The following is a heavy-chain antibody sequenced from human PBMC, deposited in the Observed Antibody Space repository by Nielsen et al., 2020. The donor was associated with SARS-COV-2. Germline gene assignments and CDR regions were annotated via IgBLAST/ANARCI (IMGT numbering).Heavy chain of an antibody. J-gene: IGHJ4*02. CDR3: AKAPNPLAAAGYYYFDY. V-gene: IGHV3-9*01. CDR2: ISWNSGSI. D-gene: IGHD6-13*01. Sequence: LKISCAASGCTFDYYGMHWVRQAPGKGLEWVSGISWNSGSIGYADSVKGRFTISRDNAKNSLYLQMNSLRAEDTALYYCAKAPNPLAAAGYYYFDYWSQGTLVTVSS. CDR1: GCTFDYYG.